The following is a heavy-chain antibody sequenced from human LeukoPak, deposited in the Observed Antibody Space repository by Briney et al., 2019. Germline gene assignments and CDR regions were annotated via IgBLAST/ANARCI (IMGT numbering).Heavy chain of an antibody. J-gene: IGHJ4*02. CDR3: ARFRHYYGSGSTH. CDR2: INHSGGT. Sequence: SETLSLTCAVYGGSFSGYYWSWIRQPPGKGLEWIGEINHSGGTNYNPSLKSRVTISVDTSKNQFSLKLSSVTAADTAVYYCARFRHYYGSGSTHWGQGTLVTVSS. D-gene: IGHD3-10*01. V-gene: IGHV4-34*01. CDR1: GGSFSGYY.